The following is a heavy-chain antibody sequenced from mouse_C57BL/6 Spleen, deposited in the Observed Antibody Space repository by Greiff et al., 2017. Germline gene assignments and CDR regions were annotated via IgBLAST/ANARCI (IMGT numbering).Heavy chain of an antibody. CDR3: TVTTTADWYFNV. Sequence: VQLQQSGAELVRPGASVKLSCTASGFNIKDDYMHWVKQRPEQGLEWIGWIDPENGDTEYASKFQGKATITADTSSNTAYLQLSSLTSEDTAVYYCTVTTTADWYFNVWGTGTTVTVSS. CDR2: IDPENGDT. CDR1: GFNIKDDY. V-gene: IGHV14-4*01. D-gene: IGHD2-12*01. J-gene: IGHJ1*03.